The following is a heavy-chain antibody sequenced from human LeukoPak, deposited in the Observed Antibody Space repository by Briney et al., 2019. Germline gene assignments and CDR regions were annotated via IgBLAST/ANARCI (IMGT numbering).Heavy chain of an antibody. CDR1: GGSVSSSRYY. CDR2: IYYSGST. Sequence: SETLSLTCPVSGGSVSSSRYYWCWIRQPPGKGLEWIGSIYYSGSTYYNPSLKSRVTISVDTSKNQFSLKLSSVTAADTAVYYCASVTAYYDILTGYFGPWGQGTLVTVSS. J-gene: IGHJ5*02. D-gene: IGHD3-9*01. V-gene: IGHV4-39*01. CDR3: ASVTAYYDILTGYFGP.